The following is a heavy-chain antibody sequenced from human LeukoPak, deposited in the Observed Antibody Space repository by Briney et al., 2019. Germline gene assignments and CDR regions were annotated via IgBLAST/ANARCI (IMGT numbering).Heavy chain of an antibody. D-gene: IGHD2-2*01. J-gene: IGHJ5*02. CDR1: GYTFTGYY. CDR2: IKPNSDGT. V-gene: IGHV1-2*06. CDR3: ERVVVPAAMYVTPSYNWFDP. Sequence: ASVKASCIASGYTFTGYYMHWVRQAPGPGLEWMGRIKPNSDGTNYAQKFHGRVTMIRDTSISTAYMELSRLRSEDTAVYDCERVVVPAAMYVTPSYNWFDPWGQGTLVTVSS.